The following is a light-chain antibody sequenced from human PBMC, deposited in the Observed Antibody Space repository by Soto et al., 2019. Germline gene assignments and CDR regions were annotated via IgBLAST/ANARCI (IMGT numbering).Light chain of an antibody. CDR1: SSDVGGYNY. CDR2: EVS. J-gene: IGLJ1*01. Sequence: QSALTQPASVSGSPGQSITISCTGTSSDVGGYNYVSWYQQHPGKAPKLMIYEVSNRPSGVSNRFSGSKSGNTASLTFSGLQPEDEADYYCGSYTSGNTYVFGSGTKVTVL. V-gene: IGLV2-14*01. CDR3: GSYTSGNTYV.